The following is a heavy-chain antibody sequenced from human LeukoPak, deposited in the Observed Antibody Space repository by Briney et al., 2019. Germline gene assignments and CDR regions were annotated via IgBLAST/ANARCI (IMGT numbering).Heavy chain of an antibody. Sequence: SETLSLTCTVSGGSVSSGSYYWSWIRQPPGKGLEWIGEINHSGSTNYNPSLKSRVTISVDTSKNQFSLKLSSVTAADTAVYYCARGHTYRQWPNNWFDPWGQGTLVTVSS. CDR2: INHSGST. CDR3: ARGHTYRQWPNNWFDP. CDR1: GGSVSSGSYY. D-gene: IGHD6-19*01. V-gene: IGHV4-61*01. J-gene: IGHJ5*02.